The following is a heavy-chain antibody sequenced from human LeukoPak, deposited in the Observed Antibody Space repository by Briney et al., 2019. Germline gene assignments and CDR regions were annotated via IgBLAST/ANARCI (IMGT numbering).Heavy chain of an antibody. CDR2: VIPILGIA. CDR3: ARDDKLGGYPR. CDR1: GGTFSSYA. D-gene: IGHD3-16*01. V-gene: IGHV1-69*10. Sequence: WASVKVSCKASGGTFSSYAISWVRQAPGQGLEWMGGVIPILGIANYARKFQGRVPITADKSTSTAYMELSSLRAEDTAVYYRARDDKLGGYPRWGQGTLVTVSS. J-gene: IGHJ4*02.